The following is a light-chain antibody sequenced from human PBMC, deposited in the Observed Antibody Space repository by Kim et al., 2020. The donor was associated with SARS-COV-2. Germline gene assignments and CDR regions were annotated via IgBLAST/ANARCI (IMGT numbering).Light chain of an antibody. Sequence: QSITLSCSGPSCDVVTYDLVSWYQQHPGKVPRLMICEVTKRPSGVSNRFSGSKTGNSASLTISGLQAEDEADYYCCSYAGSQSWVFGGGTKVTVL. CDR2: EVT. J-gene: IGLJ3*02. CDR3: CSYAGSQSWV. CDR1: SCDVVTYDL. V-gene: IGLV2-23*02.